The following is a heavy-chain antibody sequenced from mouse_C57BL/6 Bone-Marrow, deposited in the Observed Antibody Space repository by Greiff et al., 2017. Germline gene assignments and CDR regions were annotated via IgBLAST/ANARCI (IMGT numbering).Heavy chain of an antibody. CDR1: GYTFTSYW. CDR2: IYPGSGST. CDR3: ARRMGAYYSNYGFAY. D-gene: IGHD2-5*01. V-gene: IGHV1-55*01. J-gene: IGHJ3*01. Sequence: QVQLQQSGAELVKPGASVKMSCKASGYTFTSYWITWVKQRPGQGLEWIGDIYPGSGSTNYNEKFKSKATLTVDTSSSTAYMQLSSLTSEDSAVYYCARRMGAYYSNYGFAYWGKGTLVTVSA.